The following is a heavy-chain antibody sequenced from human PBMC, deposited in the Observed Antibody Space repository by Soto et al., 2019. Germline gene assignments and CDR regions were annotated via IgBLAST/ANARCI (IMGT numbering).Heavy chain of an antibody. V-gene: IGHV1-18*01. CDR1: GYTFTSYG. D-gene: IGHD3-10*01. Sequence: ASVKVSCKASGYTFTSYGISWVRQAPGQGLEWMGWISAYNGNTNYAQKLQGRVTMTTDTSTSTAYMELRGLRSDDTAVYYCARSLSSGVEMPFDIWGQGTMVTVSS. J-gene: IGHJ3*02. CDR3: ARSLSSGVEMPFDI. CDR2: ISAYNGNT.